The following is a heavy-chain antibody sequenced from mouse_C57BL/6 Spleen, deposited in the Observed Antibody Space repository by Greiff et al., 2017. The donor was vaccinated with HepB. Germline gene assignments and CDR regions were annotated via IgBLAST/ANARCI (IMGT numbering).Heavy chain of an antibody. V-gene: IGHV1-80*01. Sequence: VKLQQSGAELVKPGASVKISCKASGYAFSSYWMNWVKQRPGKGLEWIGQIYPGDGDTNYNGKFKGKATLTADKSSSTAYMQLSSLTSEDSAVYFCARGRDYGNSFDYWGQGTTLTVSS. CDR2: IYPGDGDT. D-gene: IGHD2-1*01. CDR3: ARGRDYGNSFDY. CDR1: GYAFSSYW. J-gene: IGHJ2*01.